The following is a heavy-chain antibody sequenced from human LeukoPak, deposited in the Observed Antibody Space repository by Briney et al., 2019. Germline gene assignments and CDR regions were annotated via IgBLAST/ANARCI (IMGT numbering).Heavy chain of an antibody. J-gene: IGHJ5*02. CDR1: GYTFTSYG. V-gene: IGHV1-18*01. CDR3: AKESRAYSGNLTSP. D-gene: IGHD4-23*01. CDR2: ISAYNGNT. Sequence: ASVKVSFKASGYTFTSYGISWVRQAPGQGLEWMGWISAYNGNTNYAQKLQGRVTMTTATSTSTAYMELGRLRSDDTAVYYCAKESRAYSGNLTSPWGQGTLVTVSS.